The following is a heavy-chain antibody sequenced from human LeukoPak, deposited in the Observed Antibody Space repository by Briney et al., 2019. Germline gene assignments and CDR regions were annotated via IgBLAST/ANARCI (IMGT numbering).Heavy chain of an antibody. CDR1: GFTFDDYV. J-gene: IGHJ5*02. CDR2: ISGDGGTT. Sequence: GGSLRLSCAASGFTFDDYVMHWVRQTPGKGLEWVSLISGDGGTTYYADSVKGRFTISRDNSKNSLYLQMHSLRTEDTALYYSATDAAPLAAAGSWWLDPWGQGTLVTVSS. CDR3: ATDAAPLAAAGSWWLDP. D-gene: IGHD6-13*01. V-gene: IGHV3-43*02.